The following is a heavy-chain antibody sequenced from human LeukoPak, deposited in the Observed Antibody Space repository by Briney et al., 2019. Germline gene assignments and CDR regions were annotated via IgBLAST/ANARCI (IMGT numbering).Heavy chain of an antibody. D-gene: IGHD3-10*01. V-gene: IGHV4-59*08. CDR1: AGAISSYY. CDR3: ARHPELYFFDY. CDR2: ISYSGST. Sequence: SETLSLTCTVSAGAISSYYWSWIRQPPGRALEWIGYISYSGSTNYNPSLKSRVTISADTSKNQVSLTLGSVTAADTAVYYCARHPELYFFDYWGQGTLVTVSS. J-gene: IGHJ4*02.